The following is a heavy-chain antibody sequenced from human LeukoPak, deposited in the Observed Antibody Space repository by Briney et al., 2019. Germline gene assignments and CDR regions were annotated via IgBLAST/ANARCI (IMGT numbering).Heavy chain of an antibody. D-gene: IGHD4-17*01. CDR3: ARLQSANHDNGYYTGGFYYMDV. CDR1: GGSMTNNY. V-gene: IGHV4-59*08. CDR2: ISYTGTT. J-gene: IGHJ6*03. Sequence: SETLSLTCSVSGGSMTNNYWGWIRQPPGKGLEWMGYISYTGTTSYNPSLKSRVTIFLETPRNQFSLEVSSVIAADTAVYYCARLQSANHDNGYYTGGFYYMDVWGKGTTVTVSS.